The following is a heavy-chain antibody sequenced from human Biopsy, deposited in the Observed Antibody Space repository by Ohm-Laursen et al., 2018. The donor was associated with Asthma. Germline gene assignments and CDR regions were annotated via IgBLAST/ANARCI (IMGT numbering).Heavy chain of an antibody. V-gene: IGHV1-69*13. CDR2: INSVFGTT. J-gene: IGHJ4*02. CDR3: ARKAGSCISRTCYSLDF. D-gene: IGHD2-2*01. CDR1: GGTFNTYV. Sequence: SVKVSCKSLGGTFNTYVIGWVRQAPGQGLEWMGGINSVFGTTTYPQKFQDRVTITADDSMSTAYMELSSLRSEDTAVYYCARKAGSCISRTCYSLDFWGQGTLVTVSS.